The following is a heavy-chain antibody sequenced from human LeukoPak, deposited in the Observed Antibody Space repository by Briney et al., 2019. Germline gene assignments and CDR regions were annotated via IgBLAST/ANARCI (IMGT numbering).Heavy chain of an antibody. D-gene: IGHD5-18*01. J-gene: IGHJ4*02. V-gene: IGHV4-4*02. CDR3: ARGAAGYSYG. CDR2: IYHSGST. Sequence: SETLSLTCADASGSISSSNWWSWVRQPPGRGLEWIGEIYHSGSTNYSPSLKSRVTISVDKSNNQFSLKLSSVTAADTAVYYCARGAAGYSYGWGQGTLVTVSS. CDR1: SGSISSSNW.